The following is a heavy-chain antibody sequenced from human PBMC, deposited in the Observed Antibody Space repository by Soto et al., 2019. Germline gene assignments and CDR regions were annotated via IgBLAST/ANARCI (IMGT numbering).Heavy chain of an antibody. V-gene: IGHV3-11*05. CDR3: ARGHYGLDV. J-gene: IGHJ6*02. CDR1: GFTFSDYY. Sequence: QVQLVQSGGSLVKPGGSLRLSCAASGFTFSDYYMRWIRQAPGKGLEWVSYISTSTYTNYADSVRGRFTISRDNAKNSLYLQMNSLRAEYTAVYYCARGHYGLDVWGQGTTVTVSS. CDR2: ISTSTYT.